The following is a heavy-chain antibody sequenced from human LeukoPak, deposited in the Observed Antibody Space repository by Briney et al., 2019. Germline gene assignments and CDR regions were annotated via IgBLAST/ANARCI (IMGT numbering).Heavy chain of an antibody. D-gene: IGHD3-22*01. CDR1: GGSISSSNW. Sequence: SETLSHTCAVSGGSISSSNWWSWVRQPPGKGLEWIGEIYHSGSTNYNPSLKSRVTISVDKSRSQFSLRLTSMTAADTAVYFCARDSRGFVWGQGTLVTVSS. V-gene: IGHV4-4*02. CDR3: ARDSRGFV. CDR2: IYHSGST. J-gene: IGHJ4*02.